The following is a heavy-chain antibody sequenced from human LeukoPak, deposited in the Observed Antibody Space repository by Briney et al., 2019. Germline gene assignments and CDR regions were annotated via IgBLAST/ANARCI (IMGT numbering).Heavy chain of an antibody. D-gene: IGHD3-10*01. CDR3: ARGPKPRIWFGEFFGGYYYYYYMDV. Sequence: ASVKVSCKASGYTFTSYDINWVRQATGQGLEWMGWMNPNSGNTGYAQKFQGRVTMTRNTSISTAYMELSSLRSEDTAMYYCARGPKPRIWFGEFFGGYYYYYYMDVWGKGTTVTISS. CDR1: GYTFTSYD. CDR2: MNPNSGNT. V-gene: IGHV1-8*01. J-gene: IGHJ6*03.